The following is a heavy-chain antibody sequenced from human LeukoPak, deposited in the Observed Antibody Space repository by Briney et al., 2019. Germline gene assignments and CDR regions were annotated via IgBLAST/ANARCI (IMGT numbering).Heavy chain of an antibody. D-gene: IGHD2-2*01. Sequence: GGSLRLSCAASGFTFSSYAMSWVRQAPGKGLEGVSAISGGGGSTYYAASVKGRFTISRDNSKNTLYLQMNSLRAEDTAVYYCAKDGFYCSSTSCYGDYWGQGTLVTVSS. CDR3: AKDGFYCSSTSCYGDY. J-gene: IGHJ4*02. CDR1: GFTFSSYA. V-gene: IGHV3-23*01. CDR2: ISGGGGST.